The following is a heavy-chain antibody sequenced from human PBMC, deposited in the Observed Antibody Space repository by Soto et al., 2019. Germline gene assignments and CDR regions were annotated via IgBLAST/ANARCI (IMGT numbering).Heavy chain of an antibody. Sequence: SETLSLTCTVSGGSMSRYYWTWMRQPPGKGLEWIGNIHYTGSTNYYPSLKSRVTILLGTSTSQFSLKVSSVTAADTAVYYCARDLTISSTDGPLDPWGHGTLVTVSS. V-gene: IGHV4-59*01. CDR1: GGSMSRYY. CDR3: ARDLTISSTDGPLDP. CDR2: IHYTGST. D-gene: IGHD1-1*01. J-gene: IGHJ5*02.